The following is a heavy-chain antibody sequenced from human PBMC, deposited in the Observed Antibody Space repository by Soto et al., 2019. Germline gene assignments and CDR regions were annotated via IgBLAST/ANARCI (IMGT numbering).Heavy chain of an antibody. V-gene: IGHV3-30*18. CDR1: GFTFSSYG. D-gene: IGHD3-22*01. J-gene: IGHJ4*02. CDR3: AKGEEVRDSSGYYIMN. CDR2: ISYDGSNK. Sequence: PVGSLRLSCAASGFTFSSYGMHWVRQAPGKGLEWVAVISYDGSNKYYADSVKGRFTISRDNSKNTLYLQMNSLRAEDTAVYYCAKGEEVRDSSGYYIMNWGQGTLVTVSS.